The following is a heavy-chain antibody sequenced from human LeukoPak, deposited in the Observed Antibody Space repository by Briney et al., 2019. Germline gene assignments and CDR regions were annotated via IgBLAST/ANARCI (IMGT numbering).Heavy chain of an antibody. Sequence: ASVKVSCKASGYTFTGYYIHWVRQAPGQGLEWMGWINPNSGGTSYAQKFQGRVTMTRDTSITTAYMELSRLTSGDTAMYYCARIPGDSSGYNSWGQGTLVTVSS. CDR1: GYTFTGYY. J-gene: IGHJ4*02. D-gene: IGHD3-22*01. CDR2: INPNSGGT. CDR3: ARIPGDSSGYNS. V-gene: IGHV1-2*02.